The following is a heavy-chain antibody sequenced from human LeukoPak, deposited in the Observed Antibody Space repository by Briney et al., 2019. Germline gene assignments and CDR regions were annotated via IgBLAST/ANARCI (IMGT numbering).Heavy chain of an antibody. J-gene: IGHJ6*02. V-gene: IGHV1-69*13. CDR2: TIPIFGTA. D-gene: IGHD3-3*01. CDR1: GGTFSSYA. CDR3: ASEIFGVVIDSAYYYYGMDV. Sequence: GASVKVSCKASGGTFSSYAISWVRQAPGQGLEWMGGTIPIFGTANYAQKFQGRVTITADESTSTAYMELSSLRSEDTAVYYCASEIFGVVIDSAYYYYGMDVWGQGTTVTVSS.